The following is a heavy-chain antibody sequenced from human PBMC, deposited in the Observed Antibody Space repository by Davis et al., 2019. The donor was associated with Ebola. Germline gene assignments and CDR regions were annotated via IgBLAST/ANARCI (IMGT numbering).Heavy chain of an antibody. J-gene: IGHJ6*04. CDR3: AREPIVVVVAATEPYYYYGMDV. Sequence: AASVKVSCKASGYPFTSSGVTWVRQAPGQGLEWMGWISPHNGNTKYAQKFQGRVTMTRDTSTSTVYMELSSLRSEDTAVYYCAREPIVVVVAATEPYYYYGMDVWGKGTTVTVSS. CDR1: GYPFTSSG. D-gene: IGHD2-15*01. V-gene: IGHV1-18*04. CDR2: ISPHNGNT.